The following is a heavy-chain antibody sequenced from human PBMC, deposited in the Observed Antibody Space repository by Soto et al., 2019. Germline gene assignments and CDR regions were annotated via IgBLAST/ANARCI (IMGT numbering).Heavy chain of an antibody. Sequence: EAELVESGGGLVKPGGSLTLSCAASGFSFKNAWMNWVRQAPGKGLEWVGRIKNKNDGGTTDYAAFVQGRFTISRDAPENTLYLHMTGLKTEDTAVYFCTGLWFGEIYNYWGQGSLVTFSS. CDR1: GFSFKNAW. J-gene: IGHJ4*01. D-gene: IGHD3-10*01. CDR2: IKNKNDGGTT. CDR3: TGLWFGEIYNY. V-gene: IGHV3-15*07.